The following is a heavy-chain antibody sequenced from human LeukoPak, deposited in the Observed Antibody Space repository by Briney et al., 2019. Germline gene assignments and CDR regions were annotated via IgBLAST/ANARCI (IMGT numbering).Heavy chain of an antibody. V-gene: IGHV3-48*01. Sequence: AGSMRLSWAAAGFTFSSMNCGRQAPGKGREWVSYISSSSSTIYYADSVKGRFTISRDNAKNSLYLQMNSLRAEDTAVYYCARSMMTTVISFDYWGQGTLVTVSS. J-gene: IGHJ4*02. D-gene: IGHD4-17*01. CDR2: ISSSSSTI. CDR1: GFTFSS. CDR3: ARSMMTTVISFDY.